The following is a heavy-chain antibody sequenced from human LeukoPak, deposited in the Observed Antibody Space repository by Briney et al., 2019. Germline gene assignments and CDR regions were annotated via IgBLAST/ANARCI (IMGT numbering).Heavy chain of an antibody. D-gene: IGHD5-12*01. CDR2: IYYSGST. CDR3: ARSRGYSGYAYDAFDL. V-gene: IGHV4-59*01. Sequence: SETLSLTCTVSGGSISSYYWRWIRQPPGKGLEWIGYIYYSGSTNYNPSLKSRVTISVDTSKNQFSLKLSSVTAADTAVYYCARSRGYSGYAYDAFDLWGQGTMVTVSS. J-gene: IGHJ3*01. CDR1: GGSISSYY.